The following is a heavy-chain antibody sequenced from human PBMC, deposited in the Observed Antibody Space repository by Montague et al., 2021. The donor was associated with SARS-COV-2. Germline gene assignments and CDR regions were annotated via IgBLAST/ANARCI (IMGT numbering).Heavy chain of an antibody. J-gene: IGHJ4*02. CDR2: IYYSGST. D-gene: IGHD3-10*01. CDR1: GGSISSSSYY. Sequence: SETLSLTCTVSGGSISSSSYYWGWIRQPPEKGPEWIGSIYYSGSTYYNPSLKSRVTISVDTSKNQFSLKLSSVTAADTAVYYCARESGSGSYLVYWGQGTLVTVSS. CDR3: ARESGSGSYLVY. V-gene: IGHV4-39*01.